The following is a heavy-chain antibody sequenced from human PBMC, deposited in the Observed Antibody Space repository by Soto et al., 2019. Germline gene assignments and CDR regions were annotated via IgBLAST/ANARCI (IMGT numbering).Heavy chain of an antibody. CDR2: ISAYNGNT. D-gene: IGHD3-3*01. J-gene: IGHJ6*02. V-gene: IGHV1-18*01. CDR1: GYTFTSYG. CDR3: AREWAYDFWSGYYLDGMDV. Sequence: ASVKVSCKASGYTFTSYGISWVRQAPGQGLEWMGWISAYNGNTNYAQKLQGRVTMTTDTSTSTAYMELRSLRSDDTAVYYCAREWAYDFWSGYYLDGMDVWGQGTTVTVSS.